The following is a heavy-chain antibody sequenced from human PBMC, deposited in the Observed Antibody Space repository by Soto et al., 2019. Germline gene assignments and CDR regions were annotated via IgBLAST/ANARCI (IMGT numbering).Heavy chain of an antibody. CDR2: FDPEDGET. CDR1: GYTLTELS. CDR3: ATGDSSSWYNWFDP. V-gene: IGHV1-24*01. J-gene: IGHJ5*02. D-gene: IGHD6-13*01. Sequence: SVKVSCKVSGYTLTELSMHWVRQAPGKGLEWMRGFDPEDGETIYAQKFQGRVTMTEDTSTDTAYMELSSLRSEDTVVYYCATGDSSSWYNWFDPWGQGTLVTVSS.